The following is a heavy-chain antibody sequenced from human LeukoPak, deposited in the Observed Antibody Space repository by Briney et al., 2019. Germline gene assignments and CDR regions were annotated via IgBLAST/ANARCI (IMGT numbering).Heavy chain of an antibody. CDR3: AKDFRRYYDSSGYDPFADLQDY. CDR2: ISGSGGST. Sequence: PGGSLRLSCAASGFTFSSYAMSWVRQAPGKGLEWVSAISGSGGSTYYADSVKGRFTISRDNSKNTLYLQMNSLRAEDTAVYYCAKDFRRYYDSSGYDPFADLQDYWGQGTLVTVSS. J-gene: IGHJ4*02. V-gene: IGHV3-23*01. CDR1: GFTFSSYA. D-gene: IGHD3-22*01.